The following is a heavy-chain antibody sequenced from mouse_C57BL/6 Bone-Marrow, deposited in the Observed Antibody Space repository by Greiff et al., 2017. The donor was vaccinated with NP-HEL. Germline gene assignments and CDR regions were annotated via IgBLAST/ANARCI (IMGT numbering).Heavy chain of an antibody. J-gene: IGHJ2*01. CDR1: GFTFSSYA. Sequence: EVQRVESGGGLVKPGGSLKLSCAASGFTFSSYAMSWVRQTPEKRLEWVATISDGGSYTYYPDNVKGRFTISRDNAKNNLYLQMSHLKSEDTAMYYCARDNGVDYWGQGTTLTVSS. CDR2: ISDGGSYT. CDR3: ARDNGVDY. V-gene: IGHV5-4*01.